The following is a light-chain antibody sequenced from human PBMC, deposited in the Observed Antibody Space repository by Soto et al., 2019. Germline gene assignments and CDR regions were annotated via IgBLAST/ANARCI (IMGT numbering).Light chain of an antibody. J-gene: IGLJ2*01. CDR1: SSDVGSYNL. CDR2: EGS. V-gene: IGLV2-23*01. CDR3: CSYAGGSTV. Sequence: QSALTQPASVSGSPGQSITISCTGISSDVGSYNLVSWYQQHPGKAPKLMIYEGSKRPSGVSNRFSGSKSGNTASLTISGLQAEDEADYYCCSYAGGSTVFGGGTKLT.